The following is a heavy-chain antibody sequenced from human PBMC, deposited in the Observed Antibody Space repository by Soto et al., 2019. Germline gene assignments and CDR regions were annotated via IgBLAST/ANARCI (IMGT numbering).Heavy chain of an antibody. CDR1: GGTFSSYA. V-gene: IGHV1-69*13. J-gene: IGHJ5*02. Sequence: GASVKVSCKASGGTFSSYAISWVRQAPGQGLEWMGGIIPIFGTANYAQKSQGRVTITADESTSTAYMELSSLRSEDTAVYYCARDRFSLTTYWFDPWGQGTLVTVSS. D-gene: IGHD3-3*01. CDR3: ARDRFSLTTYWFDP. CDR2: IIPIFGTA.